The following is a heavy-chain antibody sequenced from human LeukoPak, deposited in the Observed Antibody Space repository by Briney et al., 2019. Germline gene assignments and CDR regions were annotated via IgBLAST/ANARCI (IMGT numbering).Heavy chain of an antibody. V-gene: IGHV3-7*01. J-gene: IGHJ4*02. CDR1: GFTFSSYW. D-gene: IGHD5-12*01. CDR2: IKQDGSEK. CDR3: ARDSGWLRFHY. Sequence: GGSLRLSCAASGFTFSSYWISWVRQAPGKGLEWVANIKQDGSEKYYVDSVKGRFTISRDNAKNSLYLQMNSLRAGDTAVYYCARDSGWLRFHYWGQGTLVTVSS.